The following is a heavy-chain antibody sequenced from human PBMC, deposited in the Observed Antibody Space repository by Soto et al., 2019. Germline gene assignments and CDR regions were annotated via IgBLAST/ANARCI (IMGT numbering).Heavy chain of an antibody. Sequence: GGSLRLSCAASGFTVSSNYMSWVRQAPGKGLEWVSVIYSGGSTYYADSVKGRFTISRDNSKNTLYLQMNSLRAEDTAVYYCARVVSGVCDYWGQGTLLTVSS. CDR1: GFTVSSNY. J-gene: IGHJ4*02. CDR3: ARVVSGVCDY. CDR2: IYSGGST. D-gene: IGHD2-15*01. V-gene: IGHV3-53*01.